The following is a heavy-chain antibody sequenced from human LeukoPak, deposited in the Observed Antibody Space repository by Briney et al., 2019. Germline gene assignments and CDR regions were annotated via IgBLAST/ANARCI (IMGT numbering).Heavy chain of an antibody. CDR2: IGIDSGNT. Sequence: GGSLRLSCSASGSLFNDYSMNWVRQAPGKGLEWISYIGIDSGNTHYADSVRGRFVISADRPTNSVYLHMTRLRVDDTAVYYCARDFRFAFDNWGQGTLVTVSS. V-gene: IGHV3-48*01. J-gene: IGHJ4*02. CDR3: ARDFRFAFDN. CDR1: GSLFNDYS. D-gene: IGHD3-10*01.